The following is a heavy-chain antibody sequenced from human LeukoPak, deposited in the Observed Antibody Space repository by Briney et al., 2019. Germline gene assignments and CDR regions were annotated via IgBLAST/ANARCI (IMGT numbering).Heavy chain of an antibody. V-gene: IGHV5-51*01. D-gene: IGHD6-13*01. CDR3: ARSIRWGSSWPPSIYYGMDV. CDR2: IYPGDSDT. Sequence: GESLKISCKGSGYSFTTYWIGWVRQMPGKGLEWMGIIYPGDSDTRYSPSFQGQVTISADKSISTAYLQWSSLKASDTAMYYCARSIRWGSSWPPSIYYGMDVWGQGTTVTVSS. CDR1: GYSFTTYW. J-gene: IGHJ6*02.